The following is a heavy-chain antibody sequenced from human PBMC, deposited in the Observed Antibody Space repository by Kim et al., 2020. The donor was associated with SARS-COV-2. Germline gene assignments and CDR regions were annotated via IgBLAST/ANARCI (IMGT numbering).Heavy chain of an antibody. D-gene: IGHD6-19*01. V-gene: IGHV3-21*01. Sequence: GGSLRLSCAASGFTFSSYSMNWVRQAPGKGLEWVSSISSSSSYIYYADSVKGRFTISRDNAKNSLYLQMNSLRAEDTAVYYCARDGIGIAVAGPFDYWGQGTLVTVSS. CDR2: ISSSSSYI. CDR1: GFTFSSYS. J-gene: IGHJ4*02. CDR3: ARDGIGIAVAGPFDY.